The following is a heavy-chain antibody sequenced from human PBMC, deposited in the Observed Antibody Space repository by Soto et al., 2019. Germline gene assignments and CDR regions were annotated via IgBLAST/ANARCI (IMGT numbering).Heavy chain of an antibody. V-gene: IGHV3-9*01. J-gene: IGHJ4*02. D-gene: IGHD2-15*01. CDR3: VKDSGGYCRGGGCYLDY. Sequence: EVQLVESGGGLVQPGGSLRLSCVGSGFTFGDYAMHWARQTPGKGLEWVSGISWNSGTIAYADSVKGRFTISRDNAKNSLYLQMNSLRDDDTALYYCVKDSGGYCRGGGCYLDYWGQGTLVSVSS. CDR2: ISWNSGTI. CDR1: GFTFGDYA.